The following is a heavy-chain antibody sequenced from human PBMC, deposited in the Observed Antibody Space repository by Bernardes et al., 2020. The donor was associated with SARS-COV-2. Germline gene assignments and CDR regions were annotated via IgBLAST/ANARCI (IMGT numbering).Heavy chain of an antibody. V-gene: IGHV3-23*01. Sequence: GGSLRLSCAASGFTVSTYAMTWVRQAPGKGLEWVSTISGDGGLTFYADSVRGRFTISRDNSKNTLYLQMNNLRAEDTAVYYCAKTLSGNYEAYYPHWGQGTLVTVSS. CDR3: AKTLSGNYEAYYPH. CDR1: GFTVSTYA. D-gene: IGHD1-26*01. CDR2: ISGDGGLT. J-gene: IGHJ1*01.